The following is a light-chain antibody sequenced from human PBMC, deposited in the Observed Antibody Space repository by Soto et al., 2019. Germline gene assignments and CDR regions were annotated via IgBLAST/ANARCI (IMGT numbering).Light chain of an antibody. CDR2: DAS. V-gene: IGKV1-5*01. CDR3: QQYNSFLLT. J-gene: IGKJ4*01. CDR1: QSISSW. Sequence: DIQMTQSPSTLSASVGDRVTITCRASQSISSWLAWYQQKPGKAPKLLIYDASSLESGVPSRFSSSGSGTVITLTISSLQPDDVATYYCQQYNSFLLTFGGGTKVEIK.